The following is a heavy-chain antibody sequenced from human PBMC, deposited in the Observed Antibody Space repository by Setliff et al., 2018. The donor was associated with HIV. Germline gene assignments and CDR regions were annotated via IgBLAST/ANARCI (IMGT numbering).Heavy chain of an antibody. CDR3: VRAPPGIQLLASTNGPYYFDY. V-gene: IGHV4-38-2*01. D-gene: IGHD1-1*01. Sequence: SETLSLTCVVSGYFVAGGYYWGWIRQPPGKGLEWIGNIFHSGTTYYNPSLRSRITISVDTSKNQFFLNMTSVTAADTAVYYCVRAPPGIQLLASTNGPYYFDYWGHGTLVTVSS. CDR1: GYFVAGGYY. CDR2: IFHSGTT. J-gene: IGHJ4*01.